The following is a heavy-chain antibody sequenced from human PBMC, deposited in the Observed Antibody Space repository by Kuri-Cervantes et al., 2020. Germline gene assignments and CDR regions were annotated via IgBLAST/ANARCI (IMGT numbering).Heavy chain of an antibody. CDR1: GFTFSDND. CDR3: ARRGSGWSFDY. J-gene: IGHJ4*02. CDR2: ISWNSGSI. Sequence: SLKISCATSGFTFSDNDMHWVRQGTGKGLEWVSGISWNSGSIGYADSVKGRFTISRDTAKTSLYLQMNSLRAEDTAVYYCARRGSGWSFDYWGQGTLVTVSS. D-gene: IGHD6-19*01. V-gene: IGHV3-9*01.